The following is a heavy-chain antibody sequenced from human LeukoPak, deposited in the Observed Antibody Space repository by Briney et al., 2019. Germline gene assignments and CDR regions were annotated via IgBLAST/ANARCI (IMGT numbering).Heavy chain of an antibody. CDR3: ARGYYDSSGYYPRYYYYMDV. V-gene: IGHV1-18*01. CDR1: GGTFNNSA. J-gene: IGHJ6*03. CDR2: ISAYNGNT. Sequence: ASVKVSCKTSGGTFNNSAISWVRQAPGQGLEWMGWISAYNGNTNYAQKLQGRVTMTTDTSTSTAYMELRSLRSDDTAVYYCARGYYDSSGYYPRYYYYMDVWGKGTTVTVSS. D-gene: IGHD3-22*01.